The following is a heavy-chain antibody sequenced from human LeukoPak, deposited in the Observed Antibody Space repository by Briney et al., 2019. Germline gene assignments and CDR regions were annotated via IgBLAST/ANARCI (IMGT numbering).Heavy chain of an antibody. J-gene: IGHJ4*02. CDR3: ARGHRLYDSSGYRNTLDY. Sequence: ASVKVSCKASGGTFSSYAISWVRQAPGQGLEWMGGIIPIFGTANYAQKFQGRVTMTRDMSTSTVYMELSSLRSEDTAVYYCARGHRLYDSSGYRNTLDYWGQGTLVTVSS. CDR1: GGTFSSYA. CDR2: IIPIFGTA. D-gene: IGHD3-22*01. V-gene: IGHV1-69*05.